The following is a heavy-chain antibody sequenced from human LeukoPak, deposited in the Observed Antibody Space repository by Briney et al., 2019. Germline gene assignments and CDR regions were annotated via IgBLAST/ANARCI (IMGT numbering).Heavy chain of an antibody. CDR1: GFTFDDYA. D-gene: IGHD3-10*01. CDR2: ISWNSGSI. V-gene: IGHV3-9*01. CDR3: AKGVRITMVRGAFDI. Sequence: GGSLRLSCAASGFTFDDYAMHWARQAPGKGLEWVSGISWNSGSIGYADSVKGRFTISRDNAKNSLYLQMNSLRAEDTALYYCAKGVRITMVRGAFDIWGQGTMVTVSS. J-gene: IGHJ3*02.